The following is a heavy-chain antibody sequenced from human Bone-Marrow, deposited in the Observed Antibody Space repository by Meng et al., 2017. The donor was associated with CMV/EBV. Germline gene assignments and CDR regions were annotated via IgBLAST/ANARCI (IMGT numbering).Heavy chain of an antibody. V-gene: IGHV3-23*01. CDR3: AKVGPYYDFWSGYYFRDYYYYGMDV. D-gene: IGHD3-3*01. CDR1: GLTFSSYA. J-gene: IGHJ6*01. Sequence: GGSLRLSCAASGLTFSSYAMSWVRQAPGKGLEWVSGISGSGFNTYYADSVKGRFTISRDNSKNTLYLQMNSLRAEDTAVYYCAKVGPYYDFWSGYYFRDYYYYGMDVWGQGTTVTVSS. CDR2: ISGSGFNT.